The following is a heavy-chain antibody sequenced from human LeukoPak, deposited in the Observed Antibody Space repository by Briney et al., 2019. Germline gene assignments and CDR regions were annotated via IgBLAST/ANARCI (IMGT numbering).Heavy chain of an antibody. CDR3: ARVGDYFGASADAFDI. V-gene: IGHV3-7*01. Sequence: GGSLRLSCAASGFTFSSYWMSWVRQAPGEGLEWVANIKQDGSEKYYVDSVKGRFTISRDNAKNSLYLQMNSLRAEDTAVYYCARVGDYFGASADAFDIWGQGTMVTVSS. J-gene: IGHJ3*02. D-gene: IGHD3-16*01. CDR1: GFTFSSYW. CDR2: IKQDGSEK.